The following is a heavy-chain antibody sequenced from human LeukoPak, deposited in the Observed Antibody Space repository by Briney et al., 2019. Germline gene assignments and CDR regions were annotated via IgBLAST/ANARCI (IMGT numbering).Heavy chain of an antibody. CDR2: IYYSGST. CDR3: ARITMVRGVSFDY. J-gene: IGHJ4*02. CDR1: GGSISSSSYY. V-gene: IGHV4-39*07. D-gene: IGHD3-10*01. Sequence: SETLSLTCTVSGGSISSSSYYWGWIRQPPGKGLEWIGSIYYSGSTYYNPSLKSRVTISVDRSKNQFSLKLSSVTAADTAVYYCARITMVRGVSFDYWGRGTLVTVSS.